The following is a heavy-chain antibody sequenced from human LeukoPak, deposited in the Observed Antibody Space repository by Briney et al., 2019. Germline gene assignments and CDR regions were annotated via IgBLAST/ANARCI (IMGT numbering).Heavy chain of an antibody. CDR3: ARGRGKLSRYQLLF. J-gene: IGHJ4*02. CDR1: GYTFTSYG. Sequence: GASVKVSCKASGYTFTSYGISWVRQAPGQGLEWMGWISAYNGNTNYAQKFQGRVTMTRNTSISTAYMELSSLRSEDTAVYYCARGRGKLSRYQLLFWGQGTLVTVSS. V-gene: IGHV1-18*01. CDR2: ISAYNGNT. D-gene: IGHD2-2*01.